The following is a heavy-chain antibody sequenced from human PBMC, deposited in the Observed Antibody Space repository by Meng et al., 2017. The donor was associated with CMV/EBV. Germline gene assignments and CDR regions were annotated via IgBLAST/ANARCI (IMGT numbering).Heavy chain of an antibody. CDR1: GGSFSGYY. D-gene: IGHD3-10*01. J-gene: IGHJ5*02. CDR3: ARQIPNYYGSGSYYRLGWFDP. V-gene: IGHV4-34*01. CDR2: INHSGST. Sequence: GSLRLSCAVYGGSFSGYYWSWIRQPPGKGLEWIGEINHSGSTNYNPSLKSRVTISVDTSKNQFSLKLSSVTAADTAMYYCARQIPNYYGSGSYYRLGWFDPWGQGTLVTVSS.